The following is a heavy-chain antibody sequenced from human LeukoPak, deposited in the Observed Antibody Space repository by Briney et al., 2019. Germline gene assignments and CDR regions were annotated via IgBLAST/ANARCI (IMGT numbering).Heavy chain of an antibody. D-gene: IGHD3-10*01. CDR1: GGSISSGDYY. CDR2: IYYSGST. CDR3: ARVTITMVRGEFDP. V-gene: IGHV4-61*08. J-gene: IGHJ5*02. Sequence: SETLSLTCTVSGGSISSGDYYWSWIRQPPGKGLEWIGYIYYSGSTNYNPSLKSRVTISVHTSKNQFSLKLTSVTAADTAVYYCARVTITMVRGEFDPWGQGTLVTVSS.